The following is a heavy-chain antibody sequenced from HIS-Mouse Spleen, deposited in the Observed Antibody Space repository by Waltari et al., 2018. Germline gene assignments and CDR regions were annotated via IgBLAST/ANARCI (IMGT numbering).Heavy chain of an antibody. CDR2: IYYSGST. V-gene: IGHV4-39*01. D-gene: IGHD4-17*01. J-gene: IGHJ4*02. Sequence: QLQLQESGPGLVKPSETLSLTCTVSGGTISSSSYYWGWVRQPPGKGLAWIGSIYYSGSTYYNPSLKSRVTISVDTSKTQFSLKLSSVTAADTAVYYCAYGDYFDYWGQGTLVTVSS. CDR3: AYGDYFDY. CDR1: GGTISSSSYY.